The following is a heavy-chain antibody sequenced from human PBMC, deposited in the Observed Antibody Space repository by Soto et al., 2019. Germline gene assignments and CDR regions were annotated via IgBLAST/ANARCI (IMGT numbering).Heavy chain of an antibody. Sequence: EVQLVESGGGLVQPGGSLRLSCAASGFTFSSYWMSWVRQAPGKGLEWVANIKQDGSEKYYVDSVKGRFTISRDNAKNSLYLQMNSLRAEDTAVYYCARDAWGYCGGGSCYSHYYYYYMDVWGKGTTVTVSS. J-gene: IGHJ6*03. CDR1: GFTFSSYW. D-gene: IGHD2-15*01. CDR2: IKQDGSEK. V-gene: IGHV3-7*01. CDR3: ARDAWGYCGGGSCYSHYYYYYMDV.